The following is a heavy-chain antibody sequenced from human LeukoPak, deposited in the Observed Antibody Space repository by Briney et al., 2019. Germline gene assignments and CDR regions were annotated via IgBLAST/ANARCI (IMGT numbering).Heavy chain of an antibody. V-gene: IGHV4-4*07. CDR2: MYTSGRT. CDR3: ARLQAQGLLFDY. Sequence: PSETLSLTCSAFSDSISSYYWSWIRQPAGEGLEWTGPMYTSGRTNYNPSLKSRVTISVDTSKNRFSLKLSSVTAADTAVYYCARLQAQGLLFDYWGQGTLVTVSS. J-gene: IGHJ4*02. CDR1: SDSISSYY.